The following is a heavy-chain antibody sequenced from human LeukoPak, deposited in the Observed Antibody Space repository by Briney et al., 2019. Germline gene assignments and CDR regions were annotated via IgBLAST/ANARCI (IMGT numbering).Heavy chain of an antibody. V-gene: IGHV1-18*01. D-gene: IGHD3-22*01. CDR2: ISAYNGNT. J-gene: IGHJ4*02. CDR1: GGTFSSYA. Sequence: ASVKVSCKASGGTFSSYAISWVRQAPGQGLEWMGWISAYNGNTKYAQKVQGRVTMTTDTSTSTAYMELRSLRSDDTAVYYCARDRPDYYDSSAYLRGLYSAFGYWGQGTLVTVSS. CDR3: ARDRPDYYDSSAYLRGLYSAFGY.